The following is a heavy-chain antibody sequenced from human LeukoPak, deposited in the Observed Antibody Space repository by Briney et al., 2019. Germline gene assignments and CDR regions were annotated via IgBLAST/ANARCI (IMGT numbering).Heavy chain of an antibody. V-gene: IGHV4-59*01. D-gene: IGHD6-6*01. J-gene: IGHJ3*02. CDR1: GGSISSYY. CDR2: IYYSGST. CDR3: AREGLAARRGGFDI. Sequence: SETLSLTCTVSGGSISSYYWSWIRQPPGEGLEWIGYIYYSGSTNYSPSLRGRVTMPIDTSRNQFSLKLNSVTATDTAVYYCAREGLAARRGGFDIWGQGTVVTVSS.